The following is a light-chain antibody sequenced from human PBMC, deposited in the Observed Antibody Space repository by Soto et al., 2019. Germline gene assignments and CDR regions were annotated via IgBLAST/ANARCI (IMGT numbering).Light chain of an antibody. J-gene: IGKJ2*01. Sequence: DIQLTQSPSFLSASVGDRVTITCRASQGISSYLAWYQQPPGKAPKLLIYGASTLQRGVSSRFSGSGSGTEFTLTISSLQPEEFATYYCQHFNTYPRTFGQGTKLEVK. CDR3: QHFNTYPRT. V-gene: IGKV1-9*01. CDR2: GAS. CDR1: QGISSY.